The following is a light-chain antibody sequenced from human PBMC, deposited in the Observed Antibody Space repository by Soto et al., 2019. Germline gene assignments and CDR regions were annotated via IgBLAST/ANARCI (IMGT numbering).Light chain of an antibody. CDR3: SSYPPSSTRV. J-gene: IGLJ1*01. V-gene: IGLV2-14*01. Sequence: QSALTQPASVSGSPGQSIAISCTGSSSDVGIYNYVSWYQQHPGKVPKLIIYEVTNLPSGVSNRFSGSKSGNTASLTISGLQAEDEADYYCSSYPPSSTRVFGTGTKVTVL. CDR1: SSDVGIYNY. CDR2: EVT.